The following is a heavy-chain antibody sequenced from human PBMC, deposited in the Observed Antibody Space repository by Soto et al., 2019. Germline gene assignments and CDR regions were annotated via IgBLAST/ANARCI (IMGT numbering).Heavy chain of an antibody. CDR3: VKGTFSSSKVIFDY. CDR1: RFTFNTFA. J-gene: IGHJ4*02. D-gene: IGHD6-6*01. V-gene: IGHV3-23*01. CDR2: INAGGRNT. Sequence: EVQLLESGGGLVQPGGSLRLSCVTSRFTFNTFAMSWVRQAPGEGLEWVSAINAGGRNTYYADSVKGRFTISRDNAKNSMYLEMNSLRVEDTAFYFCVKGTFSSSKVIFDYWGQGTLVTVSS.